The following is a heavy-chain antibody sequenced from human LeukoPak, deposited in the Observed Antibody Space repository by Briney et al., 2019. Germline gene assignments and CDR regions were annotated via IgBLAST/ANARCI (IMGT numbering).Heavy chain of an antibody. J-gene: IGHJ6*03. Sequence: ASVKVSCKASGGTFSSYAISWVRQAPGQGLEWMGGIIPIFGTANYAQKFQGRVTITADKSTSTAYMELSSLRSEDTAVYYCARDYGSGSYGYYYYMDVWGKGTTVTVSS. CDR3: ARDYGSGSYGYYYYMDV. V-gene: IGHV1-69*06. D-gene: IGHD3-10*01. CDR1: GGTFSSYA. CDR2: IIPIFGTA.